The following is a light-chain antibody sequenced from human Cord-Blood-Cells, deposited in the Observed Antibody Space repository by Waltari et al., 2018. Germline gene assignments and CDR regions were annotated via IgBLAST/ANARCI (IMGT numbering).Light chain of an antibody. CDR2: EGS. Sequence: QSALTQPASVSGSPGQSITISCTGTSSDVGSYNLVSWYQQRPGKAPKLMIYEGSKRPLGVSNRFAGSKSGNTASLTISGLQAEDEADYYCCSYAGSSTWVFGGGTKLTVL. CDR3: CSYAGSSTWV. CDR1: SSDVGSYNL. V-gene: IGLV2-23*01. J-gene: IGLJ3*02.